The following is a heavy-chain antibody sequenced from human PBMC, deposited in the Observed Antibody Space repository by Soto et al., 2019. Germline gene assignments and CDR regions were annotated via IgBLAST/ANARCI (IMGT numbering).Heavy chain of an antibody. CDR1: GGSISSGDYY. CDR2: IYYSGST. CDR3: ARAAEYGGNPSNWFDP. D-gene: IGHD2-15*01. Sequence: QVQLQESGPGLVKPSQTLSLTCTVSGGSISSGDYYWSWIRQPPGKGLEWIGYIYYSGSTYYNPSLKSRVTISVDTSKNQFSLKLSSVTAADTAVYYCARAAEYGGNPSNWFDPWGQGTLVTVSS. J-gene: IGHJ5*02. V-gene: IGHV4-30-4*01.